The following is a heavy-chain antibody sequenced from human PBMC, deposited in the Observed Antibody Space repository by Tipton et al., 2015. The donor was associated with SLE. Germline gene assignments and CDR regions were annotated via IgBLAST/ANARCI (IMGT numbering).Heavy chain of an antibody. CDR3: ASQGYCGTDCYSDY. J-gene: IGHJ4*02. CDR1: GYSVSTGYY. D-gene: IGHD2-21*01. CDR2: IYHTGST. Sequence: TLSLTCTVSGYSVSTGYYWAWIRQSPGKGLEWVGSIYHTGSTYYNPSLKSRVTISLDTSKNQFSLKLSSVTAADTAVYYCASQGYCGTDCYSDYWGQGIPVTVSS. V-gene: IGHV4-38-2*02.